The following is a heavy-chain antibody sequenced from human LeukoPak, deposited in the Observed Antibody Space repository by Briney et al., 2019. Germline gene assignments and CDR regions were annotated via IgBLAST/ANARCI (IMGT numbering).Heavy chain of an antibody. CDR1: GFTVSSNY. D-gene: IGHD3-22*01. V-gene: IGHV3-23*01. Sequence: PGGSLRLSCAASGFTVSSNYMSWVRQAPGKGLEWVSSISGTGVSTYYADSVKGRLTISRDNSKNTLYLQMNSLRAEDTAVYYCAKWNYYDSSGYMGYFDYWGQGTLVTVSS. J-gene: IGHJ4*02. CDR3: AKWNYYDSSGYMGYFDY. CDR2: ISGTGVST.